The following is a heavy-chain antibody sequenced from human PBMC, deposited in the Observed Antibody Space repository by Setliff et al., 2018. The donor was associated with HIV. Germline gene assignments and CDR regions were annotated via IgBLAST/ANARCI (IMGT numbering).Heavy chain of an antibody. Sequence: SETLSLTCTVSGGSISSHYWGWIRQPPGKGLEWIGSIYYSGSTYYNPSLKSRVTISVDTSKNQFSLKLSSVTAADTAVYYCARSETYYYDSSGYYTYYFDYWGQGTLVTVSS. D-gene: IGHD3-22*01. J-gene: IGHJ4*02. CDR1: GGSISSHY. CDR3: ARSETYYYDSSGYYTYYFDY. CDR2: IYYSGST. V-gene: IGHV4-39*01.